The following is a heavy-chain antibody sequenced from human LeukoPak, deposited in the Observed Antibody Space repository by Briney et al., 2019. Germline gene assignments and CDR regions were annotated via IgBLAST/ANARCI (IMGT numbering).Heavy chain of an antibody. CDR2: MKQDGSEK. CDR3: VRAMDV. J-gene: IGHJ6*02. CDR1: GFAFSSYW. Sequence: PGGSLRLSCVASGFAFSSYWMSWIRQAPGKGLEWVANMKQDGSEKYYVDQVKGRFTISRDNAKNSVYLQMNSLRAEDTAVYYCVRAMDVWGQGTTATVSS. V-gene: IGHV3-7*04.